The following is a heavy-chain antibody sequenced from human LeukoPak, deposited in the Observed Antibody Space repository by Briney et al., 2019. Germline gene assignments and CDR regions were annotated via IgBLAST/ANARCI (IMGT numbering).Heavy chain of an antibody. Sequence: ASVKVSCKASGYTFTSYGISWVRQAPGQGLEWMGWISAYNGNTNYAQKLQGRVTMTTDTSTSTVYMELRSLRSDDTAVYYCARVRMVVVVVAAFNWFDPWGQGTLVTVSS. CDR1: GYTFTSYG. D-gene: IGHD2-15*01. V-gene: IGHV1-18*01. CDR3: ARVRMVVVVVAAFNWFDP. CDR2: ISAYNGNT. J-gene: IGHJ5*02.